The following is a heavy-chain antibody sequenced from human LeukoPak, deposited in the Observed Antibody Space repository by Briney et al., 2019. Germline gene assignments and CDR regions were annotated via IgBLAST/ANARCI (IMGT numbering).Heavy chain of an antibody. V-gene: IGHV4-59*01. CDR3: ASSRLRFLEWLPLDV. CDR1: GGSISSYY. J-gene: IGHJ6*02. CDR2: IYYSGST. Sequence: PSETLSLTCTVSGGSISSYYWSWIRQPPGKGLEWIGYIYYSGSTNYNPSLKSRVTISVDTSKNQFSLKLSSVTAADTAVYYCASSRLRFLEWLPLDVWGQGTTVTVSS. D-gene: IGHD3-3*01.